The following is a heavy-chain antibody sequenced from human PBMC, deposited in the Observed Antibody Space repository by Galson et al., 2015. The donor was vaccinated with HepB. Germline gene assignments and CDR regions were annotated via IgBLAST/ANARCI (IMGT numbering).Heavy chain of an antibody. CDR3: AREDIVATVDYYYYGMDV. CDR2: ISSSDSIP. Sequence: LRLSCAASGFTFSSYAMSWVRQGPGKGLEWVSVISSSDSIPYYADSVKGRFTISRDNSKNTLYLQMNSLRAEDTAVYYCAREDIVATVDYYYYGMDVWGQGTTVTVSS. J-gene: IGHJ6*02. V-gene: IGHV3-23*01. D-gene: IGHD5-12*01. CDR1: GFTFSSYA.